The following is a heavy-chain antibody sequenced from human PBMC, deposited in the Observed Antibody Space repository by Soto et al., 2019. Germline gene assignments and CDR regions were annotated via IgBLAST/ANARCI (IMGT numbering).Heavy chain of an antibody. CDR3: TRGLERYYFDY. D-gene: IGHD3-3*01. V-gene: IGHV1-46*03. Sequence: QVQLVQSGAEVKKPGASVKVSCKASGYTFTRHYMHWVRQAPGQGLEWMGIINPSSGTISHAQKFQGRVTMTRDTSTSSVYMELSSLKSEDPAVYYCTRGLERYYFDYWGQGTLVTVSS. J-gene: IGHJ4*02. CDR2: INPSSGTI. CDR1: GYTFTRHY.